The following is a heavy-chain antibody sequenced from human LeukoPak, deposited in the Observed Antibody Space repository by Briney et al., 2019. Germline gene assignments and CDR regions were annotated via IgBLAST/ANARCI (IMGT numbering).Heavy chain of an antibody. V-gene: IGHV1-24*01. CDR1: GYTLTELP. D-gene: IGHD6-13*01. Sequence: ASVKVSCKVSGYTLTELPMHWVRQTPGKGRGWMGGFDPEDGETIYAQKFQGRVTMTEDISTDTASMELSSLRSEDTAVYYCATDIRGIADAFDIWGQGTMVTVSS. CDR3: ATDIRGIADAFDI. J-gene: IGHJ3*02. CDR2: FDPEDGET.